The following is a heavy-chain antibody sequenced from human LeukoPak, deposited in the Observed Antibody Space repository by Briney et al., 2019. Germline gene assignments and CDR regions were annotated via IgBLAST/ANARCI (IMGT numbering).Heavy chain of an antibody. D-gene: IGHD1-26*01. J-gene: IGHJ4*02. CDR2: IYYSGST. CDR1: GGSISSYY. V-gene: IGHV4-59*08. CDR3: ARSGSYHHNYFDY. Sequence: PSETLSLTCTVSGGSISSYYWSWIRQPPGKGLEWIGYIYYSGSTNYNPSLKSRVTISVDTSKNQFSLKLSSVTAADTAVYYCARSGSYHHNYFDYWGQGTLVTVFS.